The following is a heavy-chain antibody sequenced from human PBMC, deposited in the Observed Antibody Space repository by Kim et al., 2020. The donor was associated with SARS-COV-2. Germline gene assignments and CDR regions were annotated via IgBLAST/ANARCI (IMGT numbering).Heavy chain of an antibody. Sequence: SETLSLTCTVSGGSISSGGYYWSWIRQHPGKGLEWIGYIYYSGSTYYNPSLKSRVTISVDTSKNQFSLKLSSVTAADTAVYYCARSYDSSGYSGSDLGYWGQGTLVTVSS. CDR3: ARSYDSSGYSGSDLGY. V-gene: IGHV4-31*03. J-gene: IGHJ4*02. CDR2: IYYSGST. CDR1: GGSISSGGYY. D-gene: IGHD3-22*01.